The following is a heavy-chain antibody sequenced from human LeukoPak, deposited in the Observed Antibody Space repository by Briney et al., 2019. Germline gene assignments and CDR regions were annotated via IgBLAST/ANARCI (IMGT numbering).Heavy chain of an antibody. CDR1: GGSISRYY. Sequence: SETLSLTCTVSGGSISRYYWSWIRQPPGKGLEWIGYIYYSGSTNYNPSLKSRVTISVDTSKNQFSLKLSSVTAADTAVYYCARGSTSPTYSDYWGQGTLVTVSS. CDR3: ARGSTSPTYSDY. V-gene: IGHV4-59*01. J-gene: IGHJ4*02. D-gene: IGHD2-2*01. CDR2: IYYSGST.